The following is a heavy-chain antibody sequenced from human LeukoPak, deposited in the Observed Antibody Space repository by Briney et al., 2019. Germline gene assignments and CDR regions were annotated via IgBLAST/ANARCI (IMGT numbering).Heavy chain of an antibody. J-gene: IGHJ5*02. CDR3: ARTPDSSGYFHWFDP. CDR1: GFTFSSYS. CDR2: ISSSSSYI. Sequence: GGSLRLPCAASGFTFSSYSMNWVRQAPGKGLEWDSSISSSSSYIYYADSVKGRFTISRDNAKNSLYLQMNSLRAEDTAVYYCARTPDSSGYFHWFDPWGQGTLVTVSS. V-gene: IGHV3-21*01. D-gene: IGHD3-22*01.